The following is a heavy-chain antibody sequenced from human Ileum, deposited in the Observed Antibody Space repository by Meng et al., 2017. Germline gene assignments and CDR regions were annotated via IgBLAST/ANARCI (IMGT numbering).Heavy chain of an antibody. CDR2: INHSGST. CDR3: ARGRGLIWFGEWFDH. CDR1: GGSFSGYY. J-gene: IGHJ5*02. D-gene: IGHD3-10*01. V-gene: IGHV4-34*01. Sequence: QHQQWGAGLVKRSEPLYRACAVYGGSFSGYYRSWIRQPPGKGLEWSGEINHSGSTNYNPSLKSRVTISVDTSKNQFSLKLSSVTAADTAVYYCARGRGLIWFGEWFDHWGQGTLVTVSS.